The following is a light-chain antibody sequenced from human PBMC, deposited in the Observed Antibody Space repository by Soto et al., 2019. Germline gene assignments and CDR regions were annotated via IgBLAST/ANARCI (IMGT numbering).Light chain of an antibody. V-gene: IGLV1-47*02. CDR2: TND. J-gene: IGLJ3*02. Sequence: QSVLTQPPSASGTPGQRVTISCSGRFSNIGSNYVYWYQQLPGTAPKLLIFTNDQRTSGVPGRFSGSKSGTSASLAISGLRSEDEADYYCAVWDDSLRGWVFGGGTKPPS. CDR3: AVWDDSLRGWV. CDR1: FSNIGSNY.